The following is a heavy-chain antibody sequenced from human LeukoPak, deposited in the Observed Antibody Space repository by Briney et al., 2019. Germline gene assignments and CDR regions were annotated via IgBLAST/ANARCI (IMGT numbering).Heavy chain of an antibody. Sequence: SVKVSCKASGGTFSSYAISWVRQAPGQGLEWMGGIIPIFGTANYAQKFQGRVTITADESTSTAYMELSSLRSEDTAVYYCARDSAPYYYDSSGYFHRGAFDIWGQGTMVTVSS. CDR1: GGTFSSYA. CDR2: IIPIFGTA. D-gene: IGHD3-22*01. J-gene: IGHJ3*02. CDR3: ARDSAPYYYDSSGYFHRGAFDI. V-gene: IGHV1-69*13.